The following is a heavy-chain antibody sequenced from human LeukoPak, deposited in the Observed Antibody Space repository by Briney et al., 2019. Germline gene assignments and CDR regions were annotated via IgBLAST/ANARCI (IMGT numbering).Heavy chain of an antibody. V-gene: IGHV4-31*03. D-gene: IGHD6-19*01. CDR3: ARSGWYLGFDY. J-gene: IGHJ4*02. Sequence: PSETLSLTCTVSGGSISSGGYYWSWIRQHPGKGLEWIGYIYYSGSTYYNPSFKSRVTISVDTSKNQFSLKLSSVTAADTAVYYCARSGWYLGFDYWGQGTLVTVSS. CDR2: IYYSGST. CDR1: GGSISSGGYY.